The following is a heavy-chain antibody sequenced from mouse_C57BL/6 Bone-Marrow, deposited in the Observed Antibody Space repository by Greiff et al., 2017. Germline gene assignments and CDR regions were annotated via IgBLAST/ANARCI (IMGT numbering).Heavy chain of an antibody. J-gene: IGHJ4*01. CDR2: IYPRSGNT. V-gene: IGHV1-81*01. D-gene: IGHD1-1*01. CDR1: GYTFTSYG. Sequence: QVQLQQSGAELARPGASVKLSCKASGYTFTSYGISWVKQRTGQGLEWIGEIYPRSGNTYYNEKFKGKATLTADKSSSTAYMGLRSLTSEDSAVYFCARPRDYGSYAMDYWGQGTSVTVSS. CDR3: ARPRDYGSYAMDY.